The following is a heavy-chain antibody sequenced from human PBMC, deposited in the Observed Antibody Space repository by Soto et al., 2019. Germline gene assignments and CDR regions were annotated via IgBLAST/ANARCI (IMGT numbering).Heavy chain of an antibody. CDR3: ARAGPYCGSDCYPWAFDI. CDR1: GFTFSTYG. V-gene: IGHV3-33*01. J-gene: IGHJ3*02. D-gene: IGHD2-21*02. CDR2: IWYEGLNI. Sequence: QVQLVESGGGVVQPGTSLRLSCAASGFTFSTYGMHWVRQTPGKGLEWVAIIWYEGLNIYYADSVKGRFTIYSDDSKNTFYLEMNSLSPGDTAVYYCARAGPYCGSDCYPWAFDIWGHGTVVTVSS.